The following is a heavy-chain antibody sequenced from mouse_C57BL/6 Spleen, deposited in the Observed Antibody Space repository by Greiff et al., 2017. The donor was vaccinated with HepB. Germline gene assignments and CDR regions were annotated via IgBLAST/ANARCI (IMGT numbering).Heavy chain of an antibody. CDR2: ISSGGSYT. CDR1: GFTFSSYG. CDR3: ARHESLLRRGDFDY. J-gene: IGHJ2*01. V-gene: IGHV5-6*02. Sequence: EVMLVESGGDLVKPGGSLKLSCAASGFTFSSYGMSWVRQTPDKRLEWAATISSGGSYTYYPDSVKGRFTISRDNAKNTLYLQMSSLKSEDTAMYYCARHESLLRRGDFDYWGQGTTLTVSS. D-gene: IGHD1-1*01.